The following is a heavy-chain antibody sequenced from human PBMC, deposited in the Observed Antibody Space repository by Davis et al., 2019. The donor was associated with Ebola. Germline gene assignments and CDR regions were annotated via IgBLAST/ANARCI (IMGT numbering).Heavy chain of an antibody. CDR3: AKDNRNIWSEV. J-gene: IGHJ3*01. D-gene: IGHD2/OR15-2a*01. CDR2: CTSADT. CDR1: GFIFSTYV. V-gene: IGHV3-23*01. Sequence: GGSLRLSCSASGFIFSTYVMSWVRQAPGKGLECVSTYCTSADTYYADSVKGRFTISRDNSKNTLYLQMNGLRVEDTAIYYCAKDNRNIWSEVWGQGTMVTVSS.